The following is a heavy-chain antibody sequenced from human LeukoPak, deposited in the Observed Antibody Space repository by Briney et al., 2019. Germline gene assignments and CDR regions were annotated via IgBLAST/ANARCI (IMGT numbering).Heavy chain of an antibody. CDR1: GLNFSNYR. CDR3: ATPRGLLRTGMDV. D-gene: IGHD4-17*01. CDR2: INKDESEK. V-gene: IGHV3-7*02. Sequence: GGSLTLSCAPSGLNFSNYRMRCARQAPGKGLEWVANINKDESEKNYVDSVKSRFIISRDNAKNSVYLQMNSLRAEDTAVYYCATPRGLLRTGMDVWGQGTTVTVSS. J-gene: IGHJ6*02.